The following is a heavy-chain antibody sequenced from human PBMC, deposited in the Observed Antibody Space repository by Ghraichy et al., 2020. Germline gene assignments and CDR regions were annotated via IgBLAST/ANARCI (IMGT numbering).Heavy chain of an antibody. CDR1: GFTFSSYG. V-gene: IGHV3-33*01. D-gene: IGHD4-17*01. CDR2: IWYDGSNK. Sequence: GESLNISCAASGFTFSSYGMHWVRQAPGKGLEWVAVIWYDGSNKYYADSVKGRFTISRDNSKNTLYLQMNSLRAEDTAVYYCARTTTVTTPGFPNYFDYWGQGTLVTVSS. CDR3: ARTTTVTTPGFPNYFDY. J-gene: IGHJ4*02.